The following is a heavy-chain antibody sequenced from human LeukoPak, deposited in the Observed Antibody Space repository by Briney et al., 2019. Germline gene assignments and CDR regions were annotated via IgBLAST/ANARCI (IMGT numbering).Heavy chain of an antibody. CDR3: ARGWGSDYGDYSNWFDP. J-gene: IGHJ5*02. CDR2: MNPNSGNT. Sequence: GASVTVSFKASGYTFTSYDIYWLRQATAQGLEWMGWMNPNSGNTGYAQKFQGRVTMTSNTAISTAYMELSSLRSEDTAVYYCARGWGSDYGDYSNWFDPWGQGTLVTVSS. V-gene: IGHV1-8*01. CDR1: GYTFTSYD. D-gene: IGHD4-17*01.